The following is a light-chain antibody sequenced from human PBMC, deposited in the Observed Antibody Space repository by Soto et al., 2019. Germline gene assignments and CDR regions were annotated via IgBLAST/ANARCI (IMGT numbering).Light chain of an antibody. CDR1: SSDVGGYNY. CDR3: SSYSSSSTLWV. J-gene: IGLJ3*02. CDR2: EVN. Sequence: QSALTQTASVSGSPGQSITISCTGTSSDVGGYNYVSWYQQHPGKAPKLMIYEVNNRPSGVSNRFSGSKSGNTASLTISGLQAEDEADYYCSSYSSSSTLWVFGGGTKVTVL. V-gene: IGLV2-14*01.